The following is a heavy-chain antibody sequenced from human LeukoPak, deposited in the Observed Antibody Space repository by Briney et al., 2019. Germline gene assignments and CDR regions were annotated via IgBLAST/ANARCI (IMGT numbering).Heavy chain of an antibody. J-gene: IGHJ2*01. V-gene: IGHV4-4*07. CDR2: IYNSGST. D-gene: IGHD3-22*01. CDR3: ARKGATMIPWYFDL. Sequence: SETLSLTCTVSGGSISSYSWSWIRQPAGKGLEWIGRIYNSGSTNYNPSLKSRVTISVDKSKNQFSLKLSSVTAADTAVYYCARKGATMIPWYFDLWGRGTLVTLSS. CDR1: GGSISSYS.